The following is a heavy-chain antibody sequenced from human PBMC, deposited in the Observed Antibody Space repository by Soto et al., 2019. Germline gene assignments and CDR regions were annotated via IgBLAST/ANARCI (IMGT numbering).Heavy chain of an antibody. CDR3: ASLINAAFDF. D-gene: IGHD3-10*01. CDR2: IYSSGST. CDR1: GDSVSSGSSH. Sequence: QVHLQESGPGLVKPSDTLSLTCTVSGDSVSSGSSHWNWIRQPPGKGLEWIGYIYSSGSTSYNPSLKSRVTISVDTSKNQFSLKLRSVTAADTAVYYCASLINAAFDFWGQGTLVTVSS. J-gene: IGHJ4*02. V-gene: IGHV4-61*01.